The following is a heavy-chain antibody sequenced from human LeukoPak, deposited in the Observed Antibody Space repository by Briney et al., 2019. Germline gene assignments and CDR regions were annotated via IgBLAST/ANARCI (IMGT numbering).Heavy chain of an antibody. D-gene: IGHD3-9*01. CDR3: ARVPGYDILTGYSYYYYYMDV. J-gene: IGHJ6*03. CDR1: GGSISSYY. V-gene: IGHV4-59*01. Sequence: SETLSLTCTVSGGSISSYYCSWIRQPPGKGLEWIGYIYYSGSTNYNPSLKSRVTISVDTSKNQFSLKLSSVTAADTAVYYCARVPGYDILTGYSYYYYYMDVWGKGTTVTVSS. CDR2: IYYSGST.